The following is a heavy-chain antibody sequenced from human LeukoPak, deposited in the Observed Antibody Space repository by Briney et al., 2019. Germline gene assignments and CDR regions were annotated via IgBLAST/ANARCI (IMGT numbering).Heavy chain of an antibody. CDR3: AKDLYCSDTSCYLFDY. CDR2: ISGSGVST. CDR1: GFTFSNNA. D-gene: IGHD2-2*01. J-gene: IGHJ4*02. V-gene: IGHV3-23*01. Sequence: GGSLRLSCAASGFTFSNNAMHWVRQAPGKGLEWVSGISGSGVSTYYAESVEGRFTISRDNSKNTLYLQMDNLRAEDTALYYCAKDLYCSDTSCYLFDYWGQGTLVTVSS.